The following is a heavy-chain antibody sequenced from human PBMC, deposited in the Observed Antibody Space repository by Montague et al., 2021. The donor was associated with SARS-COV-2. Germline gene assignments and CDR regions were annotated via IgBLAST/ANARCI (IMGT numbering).Heavy chain of an antibody. D-gene: IGHD1-20*01. Sequence: SDTLSLTCAVYGGSLSGYYWSWIRQPPGKGLEWIGEINHSGSTNYNPSLKSRVTISLDTSKNQFSLKLSSVTAADTAVYYCARGRRRYNWRDETSYYYGMDVWGQGTTVTVSS. J-gene: IGHJ6*02. V-gene: IGHV4-34*01. CDR3: ARGRRRYNWRDETSYYYGMDV. CDR2: INHSGST. CDR1: GGSLSGYY.